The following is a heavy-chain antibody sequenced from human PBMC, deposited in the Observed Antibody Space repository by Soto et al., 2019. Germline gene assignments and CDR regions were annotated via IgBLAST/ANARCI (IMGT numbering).Heavy chain of an antibody. D-gene: IGHD6-13*01. V-gene: IGHV3-30*04. Sequence: QVQLVESGGGVVQPGRSLRLSCEASGFTFNSYAMEWVGQAPGKGLEWGAVIAYEGRNRFYADSVKGRFTISRDNSENTLYLEMRSLRAEAAAVYSCAKPRTAAGMDSFDSWGQGALVTVSS. CDR1: GFTFNSYA. CDR2: IAYEGRNR. CDR3: AKPRTAAGMDSFDS. J-gene: IGHJ4*02.